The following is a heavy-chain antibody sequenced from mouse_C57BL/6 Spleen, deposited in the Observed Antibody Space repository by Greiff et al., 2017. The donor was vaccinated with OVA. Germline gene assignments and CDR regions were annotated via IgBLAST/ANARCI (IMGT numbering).Heavy chain of an antibody. CDR1: GYTFTSYW. CDR2: IYPRSGNT. Sequence: QVQLQQPGAELVKPGASVKMSCKASGYTFTSYWITWVKQRTGQGLEWIGEIYPRSGNTYYNEKFKGKATLTADKSSSTAYMELRSLTSEDSAVYFCARFSAYYAMDYWGQGTSVTVSS. V-gene: IGHV1-81*01. D-gene: IGHD3-1*01. CDR3: ARFSAYYAMDY. J-gene: IGHJ4*01.